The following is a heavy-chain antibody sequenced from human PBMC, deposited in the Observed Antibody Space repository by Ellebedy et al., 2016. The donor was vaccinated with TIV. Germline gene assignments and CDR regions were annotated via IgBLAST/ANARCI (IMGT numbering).Heavy chain of an antibody. V-gene: IGHV4-34*01. CDR2: INASGTT. D-gene: IGHD4-17*01. CDR3: ATWETTVNKRHY. CDR1: NGSFTHYF. Sequence: MPSETLSLTCAVYNGSFTHYFWSWVRQPPGKGLEWIGEINASGTTNNNPSLKNRVTISVDTPKRQFSLRLTSVTAADTAVYYCATWETTVNKRHYWGQGTLVIVSS. J-gene: IGHJ4*02.